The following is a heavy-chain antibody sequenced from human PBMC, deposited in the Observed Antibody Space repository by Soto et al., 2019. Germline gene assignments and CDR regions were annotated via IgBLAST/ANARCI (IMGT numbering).Heavy chain of an antibody. CDR2: SRNKDHSYTT. D-gene: IGHD2-8*02. CDR1: GFTLSDHY. Sequence: EVQLVESGGGLVQPGGSLRLSCAASGFTLSDHYMDWVRQAPGKGLEWVARSRNKDHSYTTEYAASVKGRFTISRDDSNNPLYLQMTSLTAEDPAVYYCARGHWSFDYWSQGTVVTVSS. J-gene: IGHJ4*02. V-gene: IGHV3-72*01. CDR3: ARGHWSFDY.